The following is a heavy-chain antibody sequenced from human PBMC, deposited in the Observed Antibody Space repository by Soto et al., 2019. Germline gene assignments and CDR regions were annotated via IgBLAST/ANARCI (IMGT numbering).Heavy chain of an antibody. D-gene: IGHD3-22*01. CDR2: IIPIFGTA. CDR1: GGTFSSYA. CDR3: STYYYDSSGYYPPFDY. V-gene: IGHV1-69*13. J-gene: IGHJ4*02. Sequence: SVKVSCKASGGTFSSYAISWVRQAPGQGLEWMGGIIPIFGTANYAQKFQGRVTITADESTSTAYMELSSLRSEDTAVYYCSTYYYDSSGYYPPFDYWGQGTLVTVSS.